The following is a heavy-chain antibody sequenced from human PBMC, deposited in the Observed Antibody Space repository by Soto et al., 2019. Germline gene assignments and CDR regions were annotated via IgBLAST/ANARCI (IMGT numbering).Heavy chain of an antibody. CDR2: INPDNGNT. D-gene: IGHD2-21*01. Sequence: ASVKVSCKASGYTFTRSGISWVRQAPGQGLEWLGWINPDNGNTNYAQHLQGRVSLTTDTSTSTAYMDLRSLRSDDTAVYYCARDDGLSTLGAYPTHHCALVVW. CDR1: GYTFTRSG. V-gene: IGHV1-18*01. J-gene: IGHJ6*01. CDR3: ARDDGLSTLGAYPTHHCALVV.